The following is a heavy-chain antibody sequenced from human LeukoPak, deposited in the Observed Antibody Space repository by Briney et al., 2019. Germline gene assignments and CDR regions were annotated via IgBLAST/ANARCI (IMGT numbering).Heavy chain of an antibody. CDR3: ARVDSRSNACDY. CDR1: GYTFTGYY. J-gene: IGHJ4*02. Sequence: GASVKVSCKASGYTFTGYYIHWVRQAPGQGLEWMGWISPNSGGTNYAQNLQGRVTMTTDTSTTTAYMELRSLRSDDTAVYYCARVDSRSNACDYWGQGTLVTVSS. V-gene: IGHV1-2*02. CDR2: ISPNSGGT. D-gene: IGHD6-13*01.